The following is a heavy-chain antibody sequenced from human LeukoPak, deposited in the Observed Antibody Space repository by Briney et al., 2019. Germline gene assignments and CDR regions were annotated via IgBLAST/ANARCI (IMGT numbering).Heavy chain of an antibody. CDR1: GFTFSGYW. V-gene: IGHV3-74*01. CDR3: AQGGSPGAFDY. Sequence: GGSLRLSCAASGFTFSGYWMRWVRQAPGKGLVWVSRINGDGSSTSYADSVKGRFTISRDNARNTLYLQMNSLRVEDTAVYYCAQGGSPGAFDYWGQGTLVTVSS. J-gene: IGHJ4*02. D-gene: IGHD1-26*01. CDR2: INGDGSST.